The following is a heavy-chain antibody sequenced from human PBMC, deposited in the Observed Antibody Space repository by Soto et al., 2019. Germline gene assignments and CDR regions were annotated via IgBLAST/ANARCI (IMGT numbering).Heavy chain of an antibody. V-gene: IGHV4-59*03. CDR1: GASISTYY. Sequence: QVQLQESGPGLVKASETLSLACTVSGASISTYYYSWIRQAPGKALEWVGYIYYTGITNYNPSLESRVTISQDTSKNQLSLTLTSVTAAHTAVYYCAITRVENHYYGGRDVWGQGTTVTVSS. D-gene: IGHD3-22*01. CDR2: IYYTGIT. J-gene: IGHJ6*02. CDR3: AITRVENHYYGGRDV.